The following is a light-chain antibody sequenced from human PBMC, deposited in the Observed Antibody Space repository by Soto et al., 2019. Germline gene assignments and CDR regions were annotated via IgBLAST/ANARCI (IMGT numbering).Light chain of an antibody. CDR1: SSDVGGYDY. V-gene: IGLV2-8*01. CDR3: SSYAGGNNWV. Sequence: QSALTQPPSASGSPGQSVTISCTGTSSDVGGYDYVSWYQQHPGKAPKLMIYEVTIRPSGVSDRFSGSKSGNTASLTVSGLQAEDEANYYCSSYAGGNNWVFGGGTKVTVL. CDR2: EVT. J-gene: IGLJ3*02.